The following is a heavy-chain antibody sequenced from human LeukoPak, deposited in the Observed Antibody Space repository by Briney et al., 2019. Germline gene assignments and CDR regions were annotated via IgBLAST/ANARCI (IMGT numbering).Heavy chain of an antibody. V-gene: IGHV4-34*01. Sequence: SETLSLTCAVYGGSFSGSYWSWIRQPPGKGLEWIGEINHSGSTNYNPSLKSRVTISVDTSKNQFSLKLSSVTAADTAVYYCARHSTFFGVVIIKGRVRGPFDYWGQGTLVTVSS. D-gene: IGHD3-3*01. J-gene: IGHJ4*02. CDR2: INHSGST. CDR1: GGSFSGSY. CDR3: ARHSTFFGVVIIKGRVRGPFDY.